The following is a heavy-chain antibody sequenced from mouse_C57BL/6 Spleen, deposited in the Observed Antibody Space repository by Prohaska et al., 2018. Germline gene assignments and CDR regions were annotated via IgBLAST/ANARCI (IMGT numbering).Heavy chain of an antibody. J-gene: IGHJ4*01. D-gene: IGHD1-1*01. CDR1: GYTFTGYW. CDR3: ARTGGSRYAMDY. V-gene: IGHV1-9*01. Sequence: QVQLQQSGAELMKPGASVTLSCKATGYTFTGYWIEWVKQMPGHGLEWIGEILPRRCSTNYNEKFKGKATLTADTSSNTAYIQISSLTTEDSGIWYCARTGGSRYAMDYWGQGTSVTVSS. CDR2: ILPRRCST.